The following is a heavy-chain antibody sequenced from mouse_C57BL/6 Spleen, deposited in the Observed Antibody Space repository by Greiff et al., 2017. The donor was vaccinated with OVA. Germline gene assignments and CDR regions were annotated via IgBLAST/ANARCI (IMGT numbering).Heavy chain of an antibody. Sequence: EVQLQQSGPELVKPGASVKISCKASGYTFTDYYMNWVKQSHGKSLEWIGDINPNNGGTSYNQKFKGTATLTVDKSSSTAYMELRSLTSEDSAVYYCARWGTDYAMDYWGQGTSVTVSS. CDR2: INPNNGGT. J-gene: IGHJ4*01. V-gene: IGHV1-26*01. CDR1: GYTFTDYY. CDR3: ARWGTDYAMDY. D-gene: IGHD3-3*01.